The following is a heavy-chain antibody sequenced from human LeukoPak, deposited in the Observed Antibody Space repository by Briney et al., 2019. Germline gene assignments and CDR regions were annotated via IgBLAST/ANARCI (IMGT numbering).Heavy chain of an antibody. CDR1: GGTFSSYA. J-gene: IGHJ3*02. Sequence: ASVKVSCKASGGTFSSYAISWVRQAPGQGLEWMGGIIPIFGTANYAQKFQGRVTITADKSTSTAYMELSSLRSEDTAVYYCARAFGIAAAGDAFDIWGQGTMVTVSS. D-gene: IGHD6-13*01. V-gene: IGHV1-69*06. CDR2: IIPIFGTA. CDR3: ARAFGIAAAGDAFDI.